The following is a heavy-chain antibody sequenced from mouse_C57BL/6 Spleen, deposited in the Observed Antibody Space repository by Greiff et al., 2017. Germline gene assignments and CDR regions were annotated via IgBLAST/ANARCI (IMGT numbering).Heavy chain of an antibody. Sequence: VQLQQPGAELVRPGSSVKLSCKASGYTFTSYWMDWVKQRPGQGLEWIGNIYPSDSETHYNQKFKDKATLTVDKSSSTAYMQLSSLTSEDSAVYYCSYYSNYGFAYWGQGTLVTVSA. V-gene: IGHV1-61*01. CDR2: IYPSDSET. CDR1: GYTFTSYW. J-gene: IGHJ3*01. D-gene: IGHD2-5*01. CDR3: SYYSNYGFAY.